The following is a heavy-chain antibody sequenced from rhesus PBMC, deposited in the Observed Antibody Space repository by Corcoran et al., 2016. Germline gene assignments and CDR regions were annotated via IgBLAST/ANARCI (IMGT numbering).Heavy chain of an antibody. Sequence: QVQLQESGPGLVKPSETLPLTCAVSGASISSNSWSWIRQAPGKGLEWIGRIYGSGGSTNSNPSPKDRGTSSIDTSKSQFSLKLSSGTAADTAVYYCARDNGGIYDSGSIFDYWGQGVLVTVSS. CDR3: ARDNGGIYDSGSIFDY. V-gene: IGHV4S2*01. CDR1: GASISSNS. CDR2: IYGSGGST. J-gene: IGHJ4*01. D-gene: IGHD3-28*01.